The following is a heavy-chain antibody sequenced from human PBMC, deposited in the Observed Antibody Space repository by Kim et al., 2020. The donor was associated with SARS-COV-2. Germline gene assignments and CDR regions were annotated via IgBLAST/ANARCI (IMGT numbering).Heavy chain of an antibody. CDR2: IGSAGDS. CDR3: ARGVRGYCSSWYIFDS. CDR1: GFTFSLHH. J-gene: IGHJ5*01. Sequence: GGSLRLSCEASGFTFSLHHMHWVRQIAGRGLEWIAAIGSAGDSFYPGSAKGRFTISRENAGNSIHLQMNNLGAGDTAVYFCARGVRGYCSSWYIFDSWDRGTQLTVSS. V-gene: IGHV3-13*01. D-gene: IGHD6-13*01.